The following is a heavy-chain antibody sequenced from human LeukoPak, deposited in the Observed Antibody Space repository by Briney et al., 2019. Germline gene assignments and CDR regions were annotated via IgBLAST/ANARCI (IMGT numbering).Heavy chain of an antibody. CDR3: ARLPYGSGNY. D-gene: IGHD3-10*01. V-gene: IGHV4-59*12. CDR1: GGSISSYY. J-gene: IGHJ4*02. CDR2: IYYSGST. Sequence: PSETLSLTCTVSGGSISSYYWSWIRQPPGKGLEWIGYIYYSGSTNYNPSLKSRVTISVYTSKNQFSLKLSSVTAADTAVYYCARLPYGSGNYWGQGTLVTVSS.